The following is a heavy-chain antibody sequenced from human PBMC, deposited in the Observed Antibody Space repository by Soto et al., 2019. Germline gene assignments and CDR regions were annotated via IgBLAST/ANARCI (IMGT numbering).Heavy chain of an antibody. CDR3: ARQSYCGGDCFGPEHWYFDL. D-gene: IGHD2-21*02. CDR2: VYYSGST. J-gene: IGHJ2*01. V-gene: IGHV4-31*03. CDR1: GGSINSGGYY. Sequence: QVQLQESGPGLVKPSQTLSLTCTVSGGSINSGGYYWSWIRQHPGKGLEWIGYVYYSGSTNYTPSLKSRVTISVDTSKHQFSLKLSSVTAADTAVYYCARQSYCGGDCFGPEHWYFDLWGRGTLVTVSS.